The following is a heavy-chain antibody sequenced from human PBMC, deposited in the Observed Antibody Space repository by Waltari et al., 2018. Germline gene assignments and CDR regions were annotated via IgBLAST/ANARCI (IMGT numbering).Heavy chain of an antibody. J-gene: IGHJ6*03. CDR3: ARVAYSSGWYGYYYYYMDV. Sequence: QVQLQESGPGLVKPSETLSLTCTVSGGSISSYYWSWIRQPPGKGLEWIGYIYYSGSTNYNPSLKSRVTISVDTSKNQFSLKLSSVTAADTAVYYCARVAYSSGWYGYYYYYMDVWGKGTTVTVSS. V-gene: IGHV4-59*01. CDR1: GGSISSYY. CDR2: IYYSGST. D-gene: IGHD6-19*01.